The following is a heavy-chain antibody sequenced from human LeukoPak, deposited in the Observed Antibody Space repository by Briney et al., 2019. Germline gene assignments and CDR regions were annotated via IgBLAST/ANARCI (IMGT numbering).Heavy chain of an antibody. CDR2: IYTGGST. D-gene: IGHD3-10*01. CDR3: ARSRGVPRWSGP. V-gene: IGHV4-39*07. Sequence: GKGLEWIANIYTGGSTYYNPALQNRAAISIDTSKDQFFLRLTSLTAADTAVYYCARSRGVPRWSGPWGQGILVTVSS. J-gene: IGHJ5*02.